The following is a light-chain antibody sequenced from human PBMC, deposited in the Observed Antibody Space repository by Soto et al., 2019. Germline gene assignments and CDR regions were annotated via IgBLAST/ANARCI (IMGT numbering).Light chain of an antibody. CDR2: GSS. CDR1: QRMGSY. V-gene: IGKV1-27*01. J-gene: IGKJ5*01. Sequence: DIQMTQSPSSLSASVGGSVTITCRASQRMGSYVNWYQQKPGKAPKLMXYGSSTLQSGVPSRFSGSRSGTDLTLTISGLEHEDVAVYYCQQYGDSPPITFGQGTRLEIK. CDR3: QQYGDSPPIT.